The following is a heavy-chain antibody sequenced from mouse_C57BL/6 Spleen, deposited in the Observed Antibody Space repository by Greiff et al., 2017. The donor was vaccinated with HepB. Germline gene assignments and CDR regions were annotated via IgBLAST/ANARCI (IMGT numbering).Heavy chain of an antibody. D-gene: IGHD4-1*01. CDR1: GFTFSSYG. CDR3: ARQGTGTRWYFDV. Sequence: EVKVVESGGDLVKPGGSLKLSCAASGFTFSSYGMSWVRQTPDKRLEWVATISSGGSYTYYPDSVKGRFTISRDNAKNTLYLQMSSLKSEDTAMYYCARQGTGTRWYFDVWGTGTTVTVSS. V-gene: IGHV5-6*01. CDR2: ISSGGSYT. J-gene: IGHJ1*03.